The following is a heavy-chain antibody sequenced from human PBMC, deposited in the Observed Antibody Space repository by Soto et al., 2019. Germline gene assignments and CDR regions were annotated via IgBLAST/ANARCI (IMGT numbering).Heavy chain of an antibody. V-gene: IGHV4-31*03. Sequence: SLTCTVSGGSISSGGYYWSWIRQHPGKGLEWIGYIYYSGSTYYNPSLKSRVTISVDTSKNQSSLKLSSVTAADAAVYYCARTEHIVVVTAIRRYYYYGMDVWGQGTTVTVSS. D-gene: IGHD2-21*02. CDR1: GGSISSGGYY. CDR2: IYYSGST. J-gene: IGHJ6*02. CDR3: ARTEHIVVVTAIRRYYYYGMDV.